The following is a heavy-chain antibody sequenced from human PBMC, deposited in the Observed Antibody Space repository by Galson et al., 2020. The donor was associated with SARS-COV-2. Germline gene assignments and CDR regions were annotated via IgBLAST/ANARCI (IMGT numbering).Heavy chain of an antibody. CDR3: ARDSRLGEHVDWLFNSDYYYYYGMDV. CDR1: GFTFSSYA. V-gene: IGHV3-30-3*01. D-gene: IGHD3-9*01. Sequence: TGGSLRLSCAASGFTFSSYAMHWVRQAPGKGLEWVAVISYDGSNKYYADSVKGRFTISRDNSKNTLYLQMNSLRAEDTAVYYCARDSRLGEHVDWLFNSDYYYYYGMDVWGQGTTVTVSS. CDR2: ISYDGSNK. J-gene: IGHJ6*02.